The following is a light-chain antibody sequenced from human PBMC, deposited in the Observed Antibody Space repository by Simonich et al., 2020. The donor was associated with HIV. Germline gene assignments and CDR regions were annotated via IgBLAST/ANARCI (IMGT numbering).Light chain of an antibody. CDR1: QSVSSSY. J-gene: IGKJ1*01. Sequence: EIVLTQSPGTLSLSPGERAPLSCRASQSVSSSYLAWYQQKPGLAPRLLIYDASSRATGIPDRFSGSGSGTDFTLTISRLEPEDFAVYYCQQYGSSPRTFGQGTKVEIK. V-gene: IGKV3D-20*01. CDR3: QQYGSSPRT. CDR2: DAS.